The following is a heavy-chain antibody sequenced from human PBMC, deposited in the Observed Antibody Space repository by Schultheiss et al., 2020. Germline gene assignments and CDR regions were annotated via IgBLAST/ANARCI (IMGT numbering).Heavy chain of an antibody. CDR3: ARDGAVTTLGWFDP. CDR1: GGSFSGYY. D-gene: IGHD4-17*01. J-gene: IGHJ5*02. CDR2: INHSGST. V-gene: IGHV4-34*01. Sequence: SETLSHTCAVYGGSFSGYYWSWIRQPPGKGLEWIGEINHSGSTNYNPSLKSRVTISVDTSKNQFSLKLSSVTAADTAVYYCARDGAVTTLGWFDPWGQGTLVTVSS.